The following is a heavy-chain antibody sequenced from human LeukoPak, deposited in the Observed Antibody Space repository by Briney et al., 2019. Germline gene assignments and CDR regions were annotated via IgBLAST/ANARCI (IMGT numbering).Heavy chain of an antibody. CDR3: ARGGWYPESFQH. CDR1: GGSISSYY. CDR2: IYYSGST. V-gene: IGHV4-59*07. D-gene: IGHD6-19*01. Sequence: SYTLSLTCTVSGGSISSYYWNWLRQPPGKGLEWIGYIYYSGSTNYNPSLKSRDTISVDTSKNQFSLRLSSVSAADTAVYYCARGGWYPESFQHWGQGALVTVSS. J-gene: IGHJ1*01.